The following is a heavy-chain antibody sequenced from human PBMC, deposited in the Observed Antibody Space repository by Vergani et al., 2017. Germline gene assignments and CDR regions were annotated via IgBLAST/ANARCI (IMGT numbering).Heavy chain of an antibody. CDR2: IYYSGST. J-gene: IGHJ4*02. CDR3: ARPDNYGDYVPFDY. Sequence: QVQLQESGPGLVKPSETLSLTCTVSGGSIRSYYWSWIRQPPGKGLEWIGYIYYSGSTNYNPSLKSRVTISVDTSKNQFSLKLSSVTAADTAVYYCARPDNYGDYVPFDYWGQGTLVTVSS. V-gene: IGHV4-59*01. D-gene: IGHD4-17*01. CDR1: GGSIRSYY.